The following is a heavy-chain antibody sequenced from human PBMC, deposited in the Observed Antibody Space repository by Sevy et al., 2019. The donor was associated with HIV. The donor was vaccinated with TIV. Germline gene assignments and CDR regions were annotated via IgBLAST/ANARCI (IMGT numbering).Heavy chain of an antibody. D-gene: IGHD2-15*01. J-gene: IGHJ4*02. Sequence: GGSLRLSCAASGFTFSSYAMSWVRQAPGKGLEWVSAISGSGGSTYYADSVKGRFTISRDNSKNTLYLKMNSLRAEDTAVYYCAKGTEVVVLYYFDYWGQGTLVTVSS. CDR1: GFTFSSYA. V-gene: IGHV3-23*01. CDR2: ISGSGGST. CDR3: AKGTEVVVLYYFDY.